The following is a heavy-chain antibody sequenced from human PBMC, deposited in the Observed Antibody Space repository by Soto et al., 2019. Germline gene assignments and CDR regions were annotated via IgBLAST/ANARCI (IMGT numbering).Heavy chain of an antibody. D-gene: IGHD2-2*01. CDR3: ARGRHCSSTRRYQYYYYYYMDV. CDR2: INHSGRT. CDR1: GGSFSGYY. Sequence: QVQLQQWGAGLLKPSETLSLTCAVYGGSFSGYYWSWIRQPPGKGLEWIGEINHSGRTNYNPSLKSRVTISVVTSKNQFSLKLSSVTAADTAVYYCARGRHCSSTRRYQYYYYYYMDVWGKGTTVTVSS. V-gene: IGHV4-34*01. J-gene: IGHJ6*03.